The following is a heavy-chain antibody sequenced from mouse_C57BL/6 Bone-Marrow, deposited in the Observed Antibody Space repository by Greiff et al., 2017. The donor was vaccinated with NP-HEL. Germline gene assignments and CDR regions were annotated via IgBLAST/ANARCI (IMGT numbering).Heavy chain of an antibody. CDR1: GYTFTDYE. Sequence: QVQLKQSGAELVRPGASVTLSCKASGYTFTDYEMHWVKQTPVHGLEWIGAIDPETGGTAYNQKFKGKAILTADKSSSTAYMELRSLTSEDSAVYYCTRGVTTVVATDYFDYWGQGTTLTVSS. V-gene: IGHV1-15*01. D-gene: IGHD1-1*01. CDR2: IDPETGGT. CDR3: TRGVTTVVATDYFDY. J-gene: IGHJ2*01.